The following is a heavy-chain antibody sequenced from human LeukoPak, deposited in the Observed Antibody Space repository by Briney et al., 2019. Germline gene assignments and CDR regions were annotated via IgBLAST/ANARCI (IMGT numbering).Heavy chain of an antibody. Sequence: ASVKVSCKASGYTFPGNHMHWVRQAPGQGLEWMGWINPKSGGTNYAQKFQGRVTMTRDTSINTVYMELRRLRSDDTAVYYCARVIGRNDYYDSSGYLEDWGQGTLVTVSS. CDR2: INPKSGGT. CDR1: GYTFPGNH. D-gene: IGHD3-22*01. CDR3: ARVIGRNDYYDSSGYLED. V-gene: IGHV1-2*02. J-gene: IGHJ4*02.